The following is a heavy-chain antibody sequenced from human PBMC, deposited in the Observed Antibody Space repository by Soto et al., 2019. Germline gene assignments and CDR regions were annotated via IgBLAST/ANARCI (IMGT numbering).Heavy chain of an antibody. J-gene: IGHJ6*02. V-gene: IGHV4-59*01. Sequence: PSETLSLTCTVSGGSISSYYWSWIRQPPGKGLEWIGYIYYSGSTNYNPSLKSRVTISVDTSKNQFSLKLSSVTAADTAVYYCAGGPPRDDFWSGYYLYPHYYYGMDVWGQGTTVTVSS. CDR2: IYYSGST. CDR3: AGGPPRDDFWSGYYLYPHYYYGMDV. D-gene: IGHD3-3*01. CDR1: GGSISSYY.